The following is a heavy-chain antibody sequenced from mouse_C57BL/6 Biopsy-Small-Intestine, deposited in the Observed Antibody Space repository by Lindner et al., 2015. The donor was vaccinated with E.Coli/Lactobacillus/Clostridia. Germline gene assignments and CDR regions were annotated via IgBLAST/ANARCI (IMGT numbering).Heavy chain of an antibody. CDR2: INPYNDGT. J-gene: IGHJ3*01. D-gene: IGHD2-5*01. V-gene: IGHV1-14*01. CDR1: GYTFTSYV. CDR3: ALYYSNYVFAY. Sequence: VQLQESGPELIKPGASVRMSCKASGYTFTSYVMHWVKQKPGQGLEWIGYINPYNDGTNYNEKFKGKATLTSGKSSSTAYMELSSLTSEDSAVYYCALYYSNYVFAYWGQGTLVTVSA.